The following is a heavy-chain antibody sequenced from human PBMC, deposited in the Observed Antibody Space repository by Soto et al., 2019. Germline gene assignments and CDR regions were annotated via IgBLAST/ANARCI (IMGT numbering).Heavy chain of an antibody. Sequence: HPGGSLRLSCAASGFTFSSYSMNWVRQAPGKGLEWVSYISSSSSTIYYADSVKGRFTISRDNAKNSLYLQMNSLRAEDTAVYYCAARIVVVPAAIIADRYYFDYWGQGTLVTVSS. D-gene: IGHD2-2*01. CDR1: GFTFSSYS. CDR3: AARIVVVPAAIIADRYYFDY. V-gene: IGHV3-48*01. CDR2: ISSSSSTI. J-gene: IGHJ4*02.